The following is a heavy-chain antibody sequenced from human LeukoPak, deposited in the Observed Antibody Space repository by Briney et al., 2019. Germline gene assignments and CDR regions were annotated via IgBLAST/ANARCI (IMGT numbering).Heavy chain of an antibody. CDR2: IYHSGST. J-gene: IGHJ4*02. V-gene: IGHV4-30-2*01. CDR1: GGSISSGGYS. CDR3: ARGRITMVRGVIKGDYYFDY. Sequence: SETLSLTCAVSGGSISSGGYSWSWIRQPPGKGLEWIGYIYHSGSTYYNPSLKSRVTISVDRSKNQFSLKLSSVTAADTAVYYCARGRITMVRGVIKGDYYFDYWGQGTLVTVSS. D-gene: IGHD3-10*01.